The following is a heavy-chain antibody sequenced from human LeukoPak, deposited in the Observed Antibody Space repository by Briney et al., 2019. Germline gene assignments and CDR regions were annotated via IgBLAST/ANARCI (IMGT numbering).Heavy chain of an antibody. V-gene: IGHV3-23*01. Sequence: GGSLRLSCAASGFTFGASAMTWVRQAPGKGLEWVSSISGSGNVIYDSDSVKGRFSISRDNPKGTLYLQMNSLRVEDTAVFYCARDQYDTWSRRGNFDSWGQGTLVIVSS. D-gene: IGHD3-3*01. J-gene: IGHJ4*02. CDR1: GFTFGASA. CDR2: ISGSGNVI. CDR3: ARDQYDTWSRRGNFDS.